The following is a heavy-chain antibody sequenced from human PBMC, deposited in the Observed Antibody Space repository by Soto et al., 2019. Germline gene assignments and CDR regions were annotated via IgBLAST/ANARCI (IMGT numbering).Heavy chain of an antibody. CDR1: GFTFSSCA. J-gene: IGHJ6*02. Sequence: SLRLSCAASGFTFSSCAMHWVRQAPGKGLEWVAVISYDGSNKYYADSVKGRFTISRDNSKNTLYLQMNSLRAEDTAVYYCARSVFGVVTYYGMDVWGQGTTVTVSS. CDR3: ARSVFGVVTYYGMDV. CDR2: ISYDGSNK. V-gene: IGHV3-30-3*01. D-gene: IGHD3-3*01.